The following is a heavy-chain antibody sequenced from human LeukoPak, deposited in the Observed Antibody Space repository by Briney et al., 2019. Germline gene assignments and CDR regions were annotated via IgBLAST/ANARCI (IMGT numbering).Heavy chain of an antibody. D-gene: IGHD6-19*01. CDR3: AREASSGRGYFDY. Sequence: GASVKVSCKASGYAFTGYYMHWVRQAPGQGLEWMGWINPNSGGTNYAQKFQGRVTMTRDTSISTAYMELSRLRSDDTAVYYCAREASSGRGYFDYWGQGTLVTVSS. CDR1: GYAFTGYY. J-gene: IGHJ4*02. CDR2: INPNSGGT. V-gene: IGHV1-2*02.